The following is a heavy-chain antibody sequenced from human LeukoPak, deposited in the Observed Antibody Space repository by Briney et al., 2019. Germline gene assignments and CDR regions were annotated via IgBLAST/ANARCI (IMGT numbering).Heavy chain of an antibody. CDR2: IYTSGST. CDR3: ARDLRVVVVPAAIRGDAFDI. D-gene: IGHD2-2*02. CDR1: GSSISSYY. J-gene: IGHJ3*02. V-gene: IGHV4-4*07. Sequence: SETLSLTCTVSGSSISSYYWSWIRQPAGKGLEWIGRIYTSGSTNYNPSLKSRVTMSVDTSKNQFSLKLSSVTAADTAVYYCARDLRVVVVPAAIRGDAFDIWGQGTMVTVSS.